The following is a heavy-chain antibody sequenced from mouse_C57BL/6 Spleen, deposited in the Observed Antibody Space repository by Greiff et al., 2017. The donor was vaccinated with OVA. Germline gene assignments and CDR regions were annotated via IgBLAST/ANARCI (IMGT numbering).Heavy chain of an antibody. CDR2: IDPSDSDT. V-gene: IGHV1-69*02. CDR1: GYTFTSYW. Sequence: QVQLQQPGAELVKPGASVKLSCKASGYTFTSYWMHWVKQRPGQGLEWIGNIDPSDSDTNYNKKFKGKATLTVDKSSSTAYMQLSSLTSGDSAVYYCSTGWDYDCWGKGTTLTVAS. D-gene: IGHD1-1*02. CDR3: STGWDYDC. J-gene: IGHJ2*01.